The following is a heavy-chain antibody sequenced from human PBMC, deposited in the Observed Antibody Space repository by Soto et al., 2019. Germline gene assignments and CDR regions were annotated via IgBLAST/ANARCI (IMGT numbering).Heavy chain of an antibody. D-gene: IGHD3-16*01. V-gene: IGHV3-33*01. Sequence: GGSLRLSCAASGFTFSSYGMHWVRQAPGKGLEWVAVIWYDGSNKYYADSVKGRFTISRDNSKNTLYLQMNSLRAEDTAVYYCARARVGDYVWGSPGIDYWGQGTLVTVSS. CDR2: IWYDGSNK. CDR3: ARARVGDYVWGSPGIDY. J-gene: IGHJ4*02. CDR1: GFTFSSYG.